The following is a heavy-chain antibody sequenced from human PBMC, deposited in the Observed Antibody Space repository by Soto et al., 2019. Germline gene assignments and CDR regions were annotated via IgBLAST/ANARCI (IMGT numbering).Heavy chain of an antibody. D-gene: IGHD6-13*01. CDR1: GFSLSTSGVG. CDR2: IYWDDDK. Sequence: QITLKESGPTLVKPTQTLTLTCTFSGFSLSTSGVGVGWIRQPPGKALEWLALIYWDDDKRYSPSLKSRLTITKDPAKNQVVLTMTNMDPVDTATYYCAHLASSWYNLDYWGQGTLVTVSS. CDR3: AHLASSWYNLDY. J-gene: IGHJ4*02. V-gene: IGHV2-5*02.